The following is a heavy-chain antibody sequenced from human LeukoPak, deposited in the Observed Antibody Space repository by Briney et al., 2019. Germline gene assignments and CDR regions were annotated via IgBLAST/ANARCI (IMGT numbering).Heavy chain of an antibody. CDR3: TKEFSGSYEN. Sequence: GGSLRLSCATSGLTFDHYAFHWVRQVPGKGLEWVSLISRDGGTTSYGDSVKGRFTISRDNRKNSLYMQMNSLKTEDSALYYCTKEFSGSYENWGQGTLVTVSS. CDR2: ISRDGGTT. CDR1: GLTFDHYA. D-gene: IGHD3-10*01. J-gene: IGHJ4*02. V-gene: IGHV3-43*02.